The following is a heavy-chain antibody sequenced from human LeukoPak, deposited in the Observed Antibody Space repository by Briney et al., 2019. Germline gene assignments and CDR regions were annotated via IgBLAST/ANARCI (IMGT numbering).Heavy chain of an antibody. Sequence: SETLSLTCTVPGGSINSYKRSWVRQTAGKGGEWVGRIYKSGRTNYNTYLKRRVTMSVDTSKKQFSLKLSSVTAADTAVYYCAIESATDFYYCGQGTLVTVSS. V-gene: IGHV4-4*07. CDR3: AIESATDFYY. J-gene: IGHJ4*02. CDR1: GGSINSYK. D-gene: IGHD1-26*01. CDR2: IYKSGRT.